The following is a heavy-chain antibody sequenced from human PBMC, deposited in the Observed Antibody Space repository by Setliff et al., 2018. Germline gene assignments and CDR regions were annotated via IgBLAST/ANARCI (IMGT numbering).Heavy chain of an antibody. CDR2: VTVYNGNT. D-gene: IGHD3-10*01. CDR1: GYTFSNYG. J-gene: IGHJ3*02. Sequence: ASVKVSCKASGYTFSNYGVTWVRQAPGQGLEWMGWVTVYNGNTKYAQNFQGRVSMTTDTSTSTAYMELGNLRSDDTAVYYCVRDWVMTMGAQRAKDVFDIWGQGTMVTVSS. CDR3: VRDWVMTMGAQRAKDVFDI. V-gene: IGHV1-18*01.